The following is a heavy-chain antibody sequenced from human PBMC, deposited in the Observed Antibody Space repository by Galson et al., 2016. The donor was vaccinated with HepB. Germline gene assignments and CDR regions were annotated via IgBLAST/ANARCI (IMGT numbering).Heavy chain of an antibody. CDR3: AKEYSSFFDS. V-gene: IGHV3-23*01. J-gene: IGHJ4*02. D-gene: IGHD6-19*01. CDR1: GFTFNNVW. Sequence: SLRLSCAASGFTFNNVWMNWVRQAPGKGLEWVSAISSGGDATYYTDSVQGRFSISRDNSKNMLYLQMNSLRAEDTAVYFCAKEYSSFFDSWGQGTLVTVSS. CDR2: ISSGGDAT.